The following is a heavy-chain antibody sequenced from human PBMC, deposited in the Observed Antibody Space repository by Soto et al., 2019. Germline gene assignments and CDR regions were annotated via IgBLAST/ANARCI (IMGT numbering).Heavy chain of an antibody. CDR1: GGSFSSYY. Sequence: PSETLSLTCAVYGGSFSSYYWSWIRQPPGKGLEWIGEINHSGSTNYNPSLKSRVTISVDTSKTQFSLKLSSVTGADEAVYYCGRGYVYVRYNGFDPWGQGTLVTVSS. D-gene: IGHD3-16*01. CDR3: GRGYVYVRYNGFDP. V-gene: IGHV4-34*01. CDR2: INHSGST. J-gene: IGHJ5*02.